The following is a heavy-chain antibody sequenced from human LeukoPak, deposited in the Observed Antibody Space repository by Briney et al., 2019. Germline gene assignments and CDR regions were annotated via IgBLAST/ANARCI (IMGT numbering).Heavy chain of an antibody. V-gene: IGHV3-74*01. CDR3: ARDSLSTYYYGSGSYFLPDY. CDR2: INSDGSST. D-gene: IGHD3-10*01. Sequence: GGSLRLSCSASGFTFSSYWMHWVRQAPGKGLVWVSRINSDGSSTSYADSVKGRFTISRDNAKNTLYLQMNSLRAEDTAVYYCARDSLSTYYYGSGSYFLPDYWGQGTLVTVSS. CDR1: GFTFSSYW. J-gene: IGHJ4*02.